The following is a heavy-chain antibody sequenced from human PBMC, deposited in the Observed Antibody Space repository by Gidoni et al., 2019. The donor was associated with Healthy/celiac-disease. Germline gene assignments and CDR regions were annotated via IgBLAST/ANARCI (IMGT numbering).Heavy chain of an antibody. D-gene: IGHD5-18*01. CDR1: GFTFSSYS. Sequence: EVQLVESGGGLVQPGGSLRLSCAASGFTFSSYSMNWVRQAPGKGLEWVSYISSSSSTIYYADSVKGRFTISRDNAKNSLYLQMNSLRAEDTAVYYCARDTNLDTAMAFYYYYGMDVWGQGTTVTVSS. CDR3: ARDTNLDTAMAFYYYYGMDV. V-gene: IGHV3-48*01. J-gene: IGHJ6*02. CDR2: ISSSSSTI.